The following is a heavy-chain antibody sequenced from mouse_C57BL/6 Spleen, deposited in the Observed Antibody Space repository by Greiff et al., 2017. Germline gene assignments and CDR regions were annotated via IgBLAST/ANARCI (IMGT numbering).Heavy chain of an antibody. CDR3: ARSSYGSRRYYAMDY. CDR2: ISSGSSTI. Sequence: VQLQESGGGLVKPGGSLKLSCAASGFTFSDYGMHWVRQAPEKGLEWVAYISSGSSTIYYADTVKGRFTISRDNAKNTLFLQMTSLRSEDTAMYYCARSSYGSRRYYAMDYWGQGTSVTVSS. V-gene: IGHV5-17*01. J-gene: IGHJ4*01. D-gene: IGHD1-1*01. CDR1: GFTFSDYG.